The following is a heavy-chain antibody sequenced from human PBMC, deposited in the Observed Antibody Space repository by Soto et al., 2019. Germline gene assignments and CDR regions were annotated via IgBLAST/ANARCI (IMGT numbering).Heavy chain of an antibody. CDR1: GGSISSSSYY. Sequence: SETLSLTCTVSGGSISSSSYYWGWIRQPPGKGLEWIGSIYYSGSTYYNPSLKSRVTISVDTSKNQFSLKLSSVTAADTAVYYCARQPVPAARHWFDPWGQGTLVTVSS. D-gene: IGHD2-2*01. CDR2: IYYSGST. J-gene: IGHJ5*02. CDR3: ARQPVPAARHWFDP. V-gene: IGHV4-39*01.